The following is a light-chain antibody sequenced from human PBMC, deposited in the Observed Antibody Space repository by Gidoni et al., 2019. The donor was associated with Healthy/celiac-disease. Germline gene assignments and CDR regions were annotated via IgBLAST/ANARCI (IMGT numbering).Light chain of an antibody. CDR2: EGS. CDR3: CSYAGSSTLVV. CDR1: SSDVGSYNL. V-gene: IGLV2-23*01. J-gene: IGLJ2*01. Sequence: QSALTQPASVSGSPGQSINISCTGTSSDVGSYNLVSWYQQRPGKAPKLMIYEGSKRPSGVSNRFSGSKSGNTASLTISGLQAEDEADYYCCSYAGSSTLVVFGGGTKLTVL.